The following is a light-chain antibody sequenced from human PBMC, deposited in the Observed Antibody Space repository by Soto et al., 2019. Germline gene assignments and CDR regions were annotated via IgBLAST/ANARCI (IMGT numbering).Light chain of an antibody. CDR2: DAS. CDR1: QSVSSD. J-gene: IGKJ1*01. CDR3: QQYNNWPPWT. Sequence: EKVLTQSPATLSVPPLDRRPLXCRASQSVSSDLAWYQQKPGQAPRLLIYDASTRATGIPARFSGRGSGTEFTLTISSLQSEDFAVYYCQQYNNWPPWTFGQGTKVDIK. V-gene: IGKV3-15*01.